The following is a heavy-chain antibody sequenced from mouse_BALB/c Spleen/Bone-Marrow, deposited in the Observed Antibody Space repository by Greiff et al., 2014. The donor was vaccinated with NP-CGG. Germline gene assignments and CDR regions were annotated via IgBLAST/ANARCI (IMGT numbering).Heavy chain of an antibody. V-gene: IGHV1S16*01. Sequence: QVQLQQSGAELVRPGASVKLSCKASGYTFTSYWMQWVKLRPGQGFEWIGEINPSNGDTNYNEKFKRKATLTVDKSSSTAYMQLNSLTSEDAAVYNYTNYRYDWGQGTSLTVSS. CDR3: TNYRYD. CDR2: INPSNGDT. CDR1: GYTFTSYW. D-gene: IGHD2-14*01. J-gene: IGHJ2*02.